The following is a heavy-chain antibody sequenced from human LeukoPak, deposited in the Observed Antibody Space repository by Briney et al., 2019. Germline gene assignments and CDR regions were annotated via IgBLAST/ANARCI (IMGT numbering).Heavy chain of an antibody. D-gene: IGHD4-11*01. CDR3: ARDSHPTVTTSFDY. J-gene: IGHJ4*02. Sequence: GGSLRLSCAASGFTFSSCEMNWVRQAPGKGLEWVSYISSSGSTIYYADSVKGRFTISRDNAKNSLYLQMNSLRAEDTAVYYCARDSHPTVTTSFDYWGQGTLVTVSS. V-gene: IGHV3-48*03. CDR2: ISSSGSTI. CDR1: GFTFSSCE.